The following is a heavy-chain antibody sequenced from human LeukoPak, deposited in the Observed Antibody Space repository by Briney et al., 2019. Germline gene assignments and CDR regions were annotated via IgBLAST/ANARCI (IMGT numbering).Heavy chain of an antibody. V-gene: IGHV4-39*07. D-gene: IGHD3-22*01. CDR3: ARVPWGYYDSSGYYESAFDI. CDR2: IYYSGST. J-gene: IGHJ3*02. Sequence: SETLSLTCTASGGSISSSSYYWGWIRQPPGKGLEWIGSIYYSGSTYYNPSLKSRVTISVDTSKNQFSLKLSSVTAADTAVYYCARVPWGYYDSSGYYESAFDIWGQGTMVTVSS. CDR1: GGSISSSSYY.